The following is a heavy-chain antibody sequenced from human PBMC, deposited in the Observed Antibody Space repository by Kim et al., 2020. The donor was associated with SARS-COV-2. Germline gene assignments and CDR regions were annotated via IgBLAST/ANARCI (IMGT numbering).Heavy chain of an antibody. V-gene: IGHV4-39*01. D-gene: IGHD3-22*01. CDR1: GGSISSSSYY. J-gene: IGHJ2*01. CDR3: ARRRYYYDSSGYYKNWYFDL. CDR2: IYYSGST. Sequence: SETLSLTCTVSGGSISSSSYYWGWIRQPPGKGLEWIGSIYYSGSTYYNPSLKSRVTISVDTSKSQFSLKLSSVTAADTAVYYCARRRYYYDSSGYYKNWYFDLWGRGTLVTVSS.